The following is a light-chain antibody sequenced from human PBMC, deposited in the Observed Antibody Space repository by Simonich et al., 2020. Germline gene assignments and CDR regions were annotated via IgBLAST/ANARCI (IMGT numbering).Light chain of an antibody. J-gene: IGKJ2*01. CDR3: QQYYSTPYT. CDR1: QSVLYSSNNKNY. V-gene: IGKV4-1*01. Sequence: DIVMTQSPDSQAVSLGERATINCKSSQSVLYSSNNKNYLAWYQHKPGQPPQLLIYWSSTRESGVPDRFSGSGSGTDFTLTISSLQAEDVAVYYCQQYYSTPYTFGQGTKLEIK. CDR2: WSS.